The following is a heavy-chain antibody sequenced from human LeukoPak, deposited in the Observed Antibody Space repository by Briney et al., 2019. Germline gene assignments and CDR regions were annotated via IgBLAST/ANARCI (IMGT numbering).Heavy chain of an antibody. CDR3: ARHSDFWSAPDS. V-gene: IGHV1-46*01. D-gene: IGHD3-3*01. CDR1: GYTFTSYS. J-gene: IGHJ5*01. Sequence: ASVKVSCKASGYTFTSYSMHWVRQAPGQGLEWMGIINPSGGRISYAQKFQGRVTMTRDTSTSTVYMELSSLRSEDTAVYYCARHSDFWSAPDSWGQGTLVTVSS. CDR2: INPSGGRI.